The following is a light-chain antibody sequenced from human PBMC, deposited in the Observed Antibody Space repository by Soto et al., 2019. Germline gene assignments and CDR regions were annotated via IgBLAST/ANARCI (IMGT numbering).Light chain of an antibody. CDR1: QGIGDT. CDR3: QRYNNWPLT. V-gene: IGKV3-15*01. J-gene: IGKJ4*01. CDR2: DTS. Sequence: DIGLTGSPATLSVAPGGSVTFSCRASQGIGDTLAWYQHKPGQTPRLLIYDTSTRATGVPARFSGSRSGTEFTLTINSLQSEDFAVYYCQRYNNWPLTFGGGTKVDIK.